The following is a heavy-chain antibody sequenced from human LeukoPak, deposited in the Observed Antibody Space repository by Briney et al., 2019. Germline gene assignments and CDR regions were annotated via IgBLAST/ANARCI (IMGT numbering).Heavy chain of an antibody. CDR1: GFTFDDYT. D-gene: IGHD2-15*01. Sequence: GGSLRLSCAASGFTFDDYTMHWVRQAPGKGLEWVSLISWDGGSTYYADSVRGRFTISRDNSKNSLYLQMNSLRTEDTALYYCAKDMHCSGGSCYYAYYYGMDVWGQGTTVTVSS. V-gene: IGHV3-43*01. CDR2: ISWDGGST. J-gene: IGHJ6*02. CDR3: AKDMHCSGGSCYYAYYYGMDV.